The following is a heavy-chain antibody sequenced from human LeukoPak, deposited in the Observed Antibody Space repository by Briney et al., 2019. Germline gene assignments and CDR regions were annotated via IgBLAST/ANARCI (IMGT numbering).Heavy chain of an antibody. CDR1: GYSFTSHG. V-gene: IGHV1-18*01. Sequence: ASVTVSCKTSGYSFTSHGICWVRQAPGQGLEWMGWISGYNGNTNYAQKFQGRVTMTTDASTRTAHMEVRGLRSDDTAVYYCARGGWTTGMDYWGQGTLVTVSS. CDR3: ARGGWTTGMDY. J-gene: IGHJ4*02. D-gene: IGHD1-14*01. CDR2: ISGYNGNT.